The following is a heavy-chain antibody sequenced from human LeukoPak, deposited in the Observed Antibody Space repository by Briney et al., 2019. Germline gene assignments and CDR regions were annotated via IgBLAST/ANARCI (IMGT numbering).Heavy chain of an antibody. V-gene: IGHV3-23*01. J-gene: IGHJ4*02. D-gene: IGHD3-10*01. CDR3: AGGITMVRGVIPIDY. Sequence: GGTLRLSCAASGFTFSSYGMSWVRQAPGKGLEWVSAISGSGGSTYYADSVKGRFTISRDNSKNTLYLQMNSLRAEDTAVYYCAGGITMVRGVIPIDYWGQGTLVTVSS. CDR1: GFTFSSYG. CDR2: ISGSGGST.